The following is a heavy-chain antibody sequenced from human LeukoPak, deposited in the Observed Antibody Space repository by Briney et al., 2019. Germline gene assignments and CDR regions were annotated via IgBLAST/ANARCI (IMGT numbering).Heavy chain of an antibody. CDR2: MSSDGSNK. CDR1: GFTFSSYA. CDR3: ARPDSSGWSRAFDV. Sequence: HPGGSLRLSCAASGFTFSSYAFHWVRQAPGKGLEWVAVMSSDGSNKYYADSVQGRFTISRDNSKNTLYLQMNSLRVEDTAVYYCARPDSSGWSRAFDVWGQGTMVTVSS. J-gene: IGHJ3*01. V-gene: IGHV3-30-3*01. D-gene: IGHD6-19*01.